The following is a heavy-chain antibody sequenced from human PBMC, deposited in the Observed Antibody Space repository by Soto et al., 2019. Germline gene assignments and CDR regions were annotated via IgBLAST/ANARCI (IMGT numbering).Heavy chain of an antibody. CDR2: INHSGST. V-gene: IGHV4-34*01. J-gene: IGHJ4*02. CDR1: GGSFSGYY. CDR3: ARLITLFGVVTNN. D-gene: IGHD3-3*01. Sequence: SETLSLTCAVYGGSFSGYYWSWIRQPPGKGLEWIGEINHSGSTNYNPSLKSRVTISVDTSKNQFSLKLSSVTAADTAVYYCARLITLFGVVTNNWGQGTLVTVSS.